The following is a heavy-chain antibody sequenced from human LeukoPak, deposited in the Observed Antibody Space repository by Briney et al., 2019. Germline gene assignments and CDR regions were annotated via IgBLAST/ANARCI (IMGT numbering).Heavy chain of an antibody. V-gene: IGHV3-23*01. D-gene: IGHD3-16*01. CDR2: ILDSGYST. CDR3: AKLGGHPLHNYYGGV. CDR1: GFTFSSYA. J-gene: IGHJ6*03. Sequence: PGGSLRLSCAASGFTFSSYAMSWVRQAPGKGLEWVSGILDSGYSTYYANSVKGRFTISRDNSNNTLYLQMNSLRAEDTAVYYCAKLGGHPLHNYYGGVWGKGTTVAVSS.